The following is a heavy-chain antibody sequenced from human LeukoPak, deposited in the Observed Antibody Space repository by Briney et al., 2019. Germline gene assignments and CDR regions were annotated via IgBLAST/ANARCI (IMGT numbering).Heavy chain of an antibody. J-gene: IGHJ6*04. V-gene: IGHV4-34*01. CDR1: GGSFSGYY. D-gene: IGHD3-22*01. Sequence: SETLSLTCAVYGGSFSGYYWSWIRQPPGKGLEWIGEINHSGSTNYNPSLKSRVTISVDTSKNQFSLKLSSVTAADTAVYYCARRWGGYYDSSGYAWNVWGKGTTVTVSS. CDR2: INHSGST. CDR3: ARRWGGYYDSSGYAWNV.